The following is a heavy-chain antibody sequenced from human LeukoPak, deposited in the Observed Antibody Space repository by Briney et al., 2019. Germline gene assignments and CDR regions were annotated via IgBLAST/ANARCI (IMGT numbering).Heavy chain of an antibody. CDR3: ASEAPGYCSSTSCYGGYFQH. J-gene: IGHJ1*01. D-gene: IGHD2-2*01. CDR1: GGSISSYY. Sequence: SETLSLTCTVSGGSISSYYWSWIRQPPGKGLEWIGYIYYSGSTDYNPSLKSRVTISVDTSKNQLSLKLSSVTAADTAVYYCASEAPGYCSSTSCYGGYFQHWGQGTLVTVSS. V-gene: IGHV4-59*01. CDR2: IYYSGST.